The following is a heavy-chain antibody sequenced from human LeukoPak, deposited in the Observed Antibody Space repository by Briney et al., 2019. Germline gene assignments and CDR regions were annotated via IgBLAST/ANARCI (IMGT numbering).Heavy chain of an antibody. CDR3: AKERYMLDY. D-gene: IGHD1-14*01. V-gene: IGHV3-30*18. CDR2: VSHDGSKK. J-gene: IGHJ4*02. Sequence: GGSLRLSCAASGFIFSRYGMHWVRRAPGKGLEWVALVSHDGSKKYCADSVKGRFTISRDNPKNTLYLQMNSLRPEDTAVYFCAKERYMLDYWGQGTLVTVSS. CDR1: GFIFSRYG.